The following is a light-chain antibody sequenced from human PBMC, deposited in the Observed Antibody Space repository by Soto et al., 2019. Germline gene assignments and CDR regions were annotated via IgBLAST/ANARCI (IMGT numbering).Light chain of an antibody. CDR3: QQYGDWPLT. CDR2: ATS. Sequence: EIVVTQSPATLSVSPGERATLSCRASQSVGNNFAWYQQKPGQAPRLLIFATSTRATGVPARFSGSGSGTELTLTVSSLQSEDFAVDYCQQYGDWPLTFGGGAKVEIE. V-gene: IGKV3-15*01. J-gene: IGKJ4*01. CDR1: QSVGNN.